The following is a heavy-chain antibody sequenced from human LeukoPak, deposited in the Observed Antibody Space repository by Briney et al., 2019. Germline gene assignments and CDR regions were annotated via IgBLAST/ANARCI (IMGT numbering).Heavy chain of an antibody. CDR3: AKDAVYCSTTSCYPDY. CDR1: GITFSSHG. Sequence: GGSLRLSCAASGITFSSHGMNWVRQAPGKGLEWVSGISPSGDITYYADSVKGRFTISRDNSKNTVYLQMDSLRAEDTAVYYCAKDAVYCSTTSCYPDYWGQGTLVTVSS. V-gene: IGHV3-23*01. J-gene: IGHJ4*02. D-gene: IGHD2-2*01. CDR2: ISPSGDIT.